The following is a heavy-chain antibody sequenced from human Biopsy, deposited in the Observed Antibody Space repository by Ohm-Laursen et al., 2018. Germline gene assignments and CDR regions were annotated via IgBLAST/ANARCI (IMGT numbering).Heavy chain of an antibody. J-gene: IGHJ4*02. D-gene: IGHD6-19*01. V-gene: IGHV4-59*08. Sequence: GTLSLTSAVSSGSICSYYWSRIRQPPGKGLVWIGYIDDRGSTKYNPSLRSWVTMSIDTSRIQYSQKQSSVTAADTAVYYCATTTMDTSGWFGNYFDSWGQGTLVTVSA. CDR3: ATTTMDTSGWFGNYFDS. CDR1: SGSICSYY. CDR2: IDDRGST.